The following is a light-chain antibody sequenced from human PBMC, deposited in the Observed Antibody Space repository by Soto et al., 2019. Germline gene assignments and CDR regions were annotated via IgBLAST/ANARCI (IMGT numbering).Light chain of an antibody. CDR2: EVS. V-gene: IGLV2-14*01. CDR1: SSDIGAYNY. J-gene: IGLJ2*01. CDR3: SSYTSIATYVI. Sequence: QSALTQPASVSGSPGQSITISCTGTSSDIGAYNYVSWYQQHPGKAPKLMIYEVSNRPSGVSNRFSGSKSGNTASLTISGLQTEDEADYYCSSYTSIATYVIFGGGTQLTVL.